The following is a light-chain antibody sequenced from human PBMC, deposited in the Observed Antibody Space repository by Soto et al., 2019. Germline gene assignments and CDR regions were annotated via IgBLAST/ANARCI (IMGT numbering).Light chain of an antibody. CDR3: SSYTSSSTLYEV. Sequence: QSVLTQPASVSGSPGQSITISCTGTSSDVGGYNYVSWYQQHPGKAPKLMIYDVSNRPSGVSNRFSGSKSGNTASLTISGLQAEDEADYYCSSYTSSSTLYEVFGGGTKLTVL. J-gene: IGLJ2*01. V-gene: IGLV2-14*01. CDR2: DVS. CDR1: SSDVGGYNY.